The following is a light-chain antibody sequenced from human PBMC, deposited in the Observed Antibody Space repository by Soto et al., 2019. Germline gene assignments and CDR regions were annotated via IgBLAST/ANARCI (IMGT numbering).Light chain of an antibody. CDR1: QTVSSSY. CDR3: QQYGSYPLT. CDR2: GAS. Sequence: EIVLTQSPGTLSLSPGERATLSCRASQTVSSSYLAWYQQKPGQAPRLLIYGASTRATGIPGRFSGSASGTDFTLTISRLEPEDFAVYFCQQYGSYPLTFGGGTKVEIK. V-gene: IGKV3-20*01. J-gene: IGKJ4*01.